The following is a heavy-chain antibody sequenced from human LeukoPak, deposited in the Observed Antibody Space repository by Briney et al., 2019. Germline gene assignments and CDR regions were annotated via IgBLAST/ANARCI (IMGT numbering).Heavy chain of an antibody. CDR3: GRQPPGVYDTTQNGFAP. J-gene: IGHJ5*02. V-gene: IGHV5-10-1*01. CDR2: IAPSDSYT. CDR1: GYSFPSYW. D-gene: IGHD3-16*01. Sequence: GESLRISCKVSGYSFPSYWITRVRQVPGKGLEWMGRIAPSDSYTNYNPSFEGHVTMSVEKSITTVYLQWSSLKASDTAMYYCGRQPPGVYDTTQNGFAPGGRGTLVTVSS.